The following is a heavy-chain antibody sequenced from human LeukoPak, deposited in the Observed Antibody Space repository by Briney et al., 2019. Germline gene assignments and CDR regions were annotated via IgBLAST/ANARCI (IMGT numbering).Heavy chain of an antibody. Sequence: PSETLSLTCAVYGGSFSGYYWSWIRQPPGKGLEWIGEINHSGSTNYNPSLKSRVTISVDTSKNQFSLKLSSVTAADTAVYYCARGRESLYSSSWYVGIAVAGTGTYFDYWGQGTLVTVSS. D-gene: IGHD6-19*01. CDR1: GGSFSGYY. J-gene: IGHJ4*02. V-gene: IGHV4-34*01. CDR2: INHSGST. CDR3: ARGRESLYSSSWYVGIAVAGTGTYFDY.